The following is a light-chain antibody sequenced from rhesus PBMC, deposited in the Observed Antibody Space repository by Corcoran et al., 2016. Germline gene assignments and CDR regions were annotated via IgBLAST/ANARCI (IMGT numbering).Light chain of an antibody. CDR1: QGISTY. J-gene: IGKJ1*01. CDR3: LPYNSAPWT. CDR2: KAS. Sequence: DIQMTQSPSSLSASVGDRVTITCRASQGISTYLNWYQQNPGKAPKRLIYKASSLESGVPSRFRGSGSGTDFTLPISRLQPEDFATYYCLPYNSAPWTFGQGTKVEIK. V-gene: IGKV1-43*02.